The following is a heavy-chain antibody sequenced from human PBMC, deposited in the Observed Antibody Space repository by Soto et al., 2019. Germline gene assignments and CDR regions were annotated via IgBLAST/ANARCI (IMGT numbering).Heavy chain of an antibody. V-gene: IGHV3-11*01. CDR1: GFTFSDYY. Sequence: QVQLVESGGGLVKPGGSLRLSCAASGFTFSDYYMTWIRQAPGQGLEWVAYISSSGNTIYYAASVKGRFTISRDNAKNSLSLQMNSLRADDTAVYYCARDGYGDYGGGFDPWGQGTLVTVSS. J-gene: IGHJ5*02. CDR2: ISSSGNTI. CDR3: ARDGYGDYGGGFDP. D-gene: IGHD4-17*01.